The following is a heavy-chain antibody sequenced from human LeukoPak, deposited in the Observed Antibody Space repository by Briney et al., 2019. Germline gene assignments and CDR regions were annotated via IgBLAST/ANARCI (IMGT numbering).Heavy chain of an antibody. CDR2: IYNSGST. D-gene: IGHD6-13*01. CDR3: ARFQSSSSWDYYYGLDV. Sequence: SETLSLTCTVSGGSISSYYWSWIRQPPWKGLEGIGYIYNSGSTNYNPSLKSRVTISVDTSKNQVSLKLSSVTAADTAVYYCARFQSSSSWDYYYGLDVWGQGNTVTVSS. J-gene: IGHJ6*02. CDR1: GGSISSYY. V-gene: IGHV4-59*01.